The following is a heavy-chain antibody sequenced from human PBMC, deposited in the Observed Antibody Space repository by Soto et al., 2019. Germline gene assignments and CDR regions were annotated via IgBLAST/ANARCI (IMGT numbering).Heavy chain of an antibody. V-gene: IGHV3-30-3*01. CDR1: GFTFSSYA. D-gene: IGHD3-3*01. CDR2: ISYDGSNK. CDR3: ARDKDFWSGYYYYYGMDV. J-gene: IGHJ6*02. Sequence: QVQLVESGGGMVQPGRSLRLSCAASGFTFSSYAMHWVRQAPGKGLAWVAVISYDGSNKYYADSVKGRFTISRDNSKNTLYLQMNSLRAEDTAVYYCARDKDFWSGYYYYYGMDVWGQGTTVTVSS.